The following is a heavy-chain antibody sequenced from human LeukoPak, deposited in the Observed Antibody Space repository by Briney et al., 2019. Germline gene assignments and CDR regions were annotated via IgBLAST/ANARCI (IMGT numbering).Heavy chain of an antibody. CDR1: GGFISSYY. V-gene: IGHV4-4*07. CDR3: ARDSTTRAFHI. J-gene: IGHJ3*02. CDR2: IYTSGST. D-gene: IGHD4-17*01. Sequence: SETLSLTCTVSGGFISSYYWSWIRQPAGKGLEGIGRIYTSGSTNYNPSLKSRVTMSVDTSKDQVSLKLSSVTAADTGVYYCARDSTTRAFHIWGQGTMVSVLS.